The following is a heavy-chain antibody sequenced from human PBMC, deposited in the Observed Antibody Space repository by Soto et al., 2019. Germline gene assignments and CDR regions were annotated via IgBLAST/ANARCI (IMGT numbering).Heavy chain of an antibody. J-gene: IGHJ5*02. CDR2: INPNSGGT. Sequence: QVQLVQSGAEVKKPGASVKVSCKAPGYIFTVYYMHWVRQAPGQGLEWMGWINPNSGGTNYAQKFQGRVTMTRDTSIRTAYMELSRLRSDDTAVYYCARQGSGSNWLDPWGQGTLVTVSS. V-gene: IGHV1-2*02. CDR1: GYIFTVYY. D-gene: IGHD3-10*01. CDR3: ARQGSGSNWLDP.